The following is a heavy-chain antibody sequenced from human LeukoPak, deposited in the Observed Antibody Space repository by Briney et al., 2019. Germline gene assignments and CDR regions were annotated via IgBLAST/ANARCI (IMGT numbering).Heavy chain of an antibody. CDR1: GGSFSGYY. CDR3: AVGAAAGTPGY. CDR2: INHSGST. Sequence: SETLSLTCAVYGGSFSGYYWSWIRQPPGKGLEWIGEINHSGSTNYNPSLKSRVIISVDTSKNQFSLKLSSVTAADTAVYYCAVGAAAGTPGYWGQGTLVTVSS. J-gene: IGHJ4*02. D-gene: IGHD6-13*01. V-gene: IGHV4-34*01.